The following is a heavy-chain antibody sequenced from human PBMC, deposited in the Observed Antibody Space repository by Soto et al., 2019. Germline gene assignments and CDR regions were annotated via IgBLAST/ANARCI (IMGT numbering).Heavy chain of an antibody. D-gene: IGHD3-3*02. Sequence: PGGSLRLSCAASGFTFSCFAMSWVRQAPGKGLEWVSGVSSSGGTYYADSVKGRFTISRDTSKNTLYLQMNGLRAEDTAVYYCAKRPLLSIKYFFDYWGQGTLVTVS. V-gene: IGHV3-23*01. CDR3: AKRPLLSIKYFFDY. CDR1: GFTFSCFA. CDR2: VSSSGGT. J-gene: IGHJ4*02.